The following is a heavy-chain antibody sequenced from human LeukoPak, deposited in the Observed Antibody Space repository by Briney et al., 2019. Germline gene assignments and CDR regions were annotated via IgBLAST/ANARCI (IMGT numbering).Heavy chain of an antibody. CDR2: IYNCGST. CDR3: ARGMNYYGSSGYYGYFDY. V-gene: IGHV4-61*02. J-gene: IGHJ4*02. D-gene: IGHD3-22*01. Sequence: SETLSLTCTVSGGSISSGSYYWSWIRQPAGKGLEWIGRIYNCGSTIYNPSLKSRGIISVDTSKNQFSLKLSSVTAADTAVYYCARGMNYYGSSGYYGYFDYWGQGTLVTVSS. CDR1: GGSISSGSYY.